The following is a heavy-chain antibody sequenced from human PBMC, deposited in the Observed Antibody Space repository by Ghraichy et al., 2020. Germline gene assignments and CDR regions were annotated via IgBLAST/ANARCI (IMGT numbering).Heavy chain of an antibody. V-gene: IGHV3-30*04. CDR3: ARDRDYQWLARDADAFDF. CDR2: ISSDDREK. CDR1: GFSFTDYP. D-gene: IGHD6-19*01. J-gene: IGHJ3*01. Sequence: GESLNISCAASGFSFTDYPMHWVRQAPGRGLEWVAAISSDDREKYHADSVKGRFTVSRDNSRNRLYLQMTGLRVEDTGVYYCARDRDYQWLARDADAFDFWGQGTLVTVSS.